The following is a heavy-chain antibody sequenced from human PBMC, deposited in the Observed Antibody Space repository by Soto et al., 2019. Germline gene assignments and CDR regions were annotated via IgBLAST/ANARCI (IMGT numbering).Heavy chain of an antibody. V-gene: IGHV3-21*01. J-gene: IGHJ6*02. CDR3: ASSYYYGMDV. CDR1: GFTFSSFG. Sequence: VQLVESGGGLVKPGGSLRLSCAASGFTFSSFGMNWVRKAPGKGLEWVSSITSNSGHIYYADSVKGRFTLSRDNAKDSLYLQMNSLRAEDTAVYYCASSYYYGMDVWGQGTTVTVSS. CDR2: ITSNSGHI.